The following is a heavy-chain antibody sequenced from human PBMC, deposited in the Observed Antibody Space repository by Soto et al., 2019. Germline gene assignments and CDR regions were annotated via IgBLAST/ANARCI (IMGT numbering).Heavy chain of an antibody. D-gene: IGHD3-10*01. CDR2: VSPPFRTS. Sequence: QVQLVQSGAEVKKPGSSVKVSCTTSGVSFNNNGIGWVRQAPGHGLEWMGGVSPPFRTSNYARKFQGRSSITADASTGTVDLELSSLPSEDTAQYYCARVLYYGSGSYSPYGMDVWGQGTKVTVSS. CDR3: ARVLYYGSGSYSPYGMDV. CDR1: GVSFNNNG. V-gene: IGHV1-69*01. J-gene: IGHJ6*02.